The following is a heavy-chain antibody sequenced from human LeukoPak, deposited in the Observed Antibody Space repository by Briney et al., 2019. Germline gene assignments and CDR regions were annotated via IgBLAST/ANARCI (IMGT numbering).Heavy chain of an antibody. CDR2: ISSSGTTI. J-gene: IGHJ5*02. V-gene: IGHV3-11*01. D-gene: IGHD3-10*01. CDR1: GFTFSDYY. Sequence: GGSLRLSCAASGFTFSDYYMSWIRQVPGKGLEWVSYISSSGTTIYHADSVKGRFTISRDNAKNSLYLQMNSLRAEDTALYYCARDATYYYGSGSFYRWANWFDPWGQGTLVTVSS. CDR3: ARDATYYYGSGSFYRWANWFDP.